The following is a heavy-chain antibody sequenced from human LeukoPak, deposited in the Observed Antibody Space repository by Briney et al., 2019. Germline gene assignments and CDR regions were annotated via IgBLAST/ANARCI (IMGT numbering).Heavy chain of an antibody. CDR3: ARQDPSGTLHDAFDI. D-gene: IGHD1-26*01. J-gene: IGHJ3*02. Sequence: GESLKISCKGSGYSFTSYWIGWVRQMPGKGLEWMGIIYPGDSDTRYSPSFQGQVTISADKSISTAYLQWSSLKASDTAMYYCARQDPSGTLHDAFDIWGQGTMVTVSS. CDR2: IYPGDSDT. V-gene: IGHV5-51*01. CDR1: GYSFTSYW.